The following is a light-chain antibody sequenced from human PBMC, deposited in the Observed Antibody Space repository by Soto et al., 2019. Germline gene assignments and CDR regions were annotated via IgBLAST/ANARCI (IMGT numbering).Light chain of an antibody. J-gene: IGKJ4*01. V-gene: IGKV1-39*01. Sequence: DIQMTQSPSSLSASVGDRVTITCRASQSISNYLNWYQQKPGKAPKLLIYATSSMQSGVPSRFRGSGYGTDFTLTISSLQPEDFATYYCQQSYSSPSGLTFGGGTKVDIK. CDR1: QSISNY. CDR2: ATS. CDR3: QQSYSSPSGLT.